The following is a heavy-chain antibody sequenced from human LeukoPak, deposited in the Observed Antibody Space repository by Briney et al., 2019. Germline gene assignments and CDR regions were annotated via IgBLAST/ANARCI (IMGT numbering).Heavy chain of an antibody. CDR1: GDSISNARYY. V-gene: IGHV4-61*05. D-gene: IGHD5-18*01. CDR3: ARHPTALVSYGFDP. J-gene: IGHJ5*02. CDR2: VYYSGST. Sequence: PSETLSLTCTVSGDSISNARYYWAWIRQPLGRGLEYIANVYYSGSTNYNPSLKSRVTISVGTSKNQFSLKLSSVTAADTAIYYCARHPTALVSYGFDPWGQGTLVTVSS.